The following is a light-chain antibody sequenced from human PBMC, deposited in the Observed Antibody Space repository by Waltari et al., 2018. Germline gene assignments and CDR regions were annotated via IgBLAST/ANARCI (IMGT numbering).Light chain of an antibody. CDR1: SSNVGGYNY. CDR3: SSYVGYKNNYV. V-gene: IGLV2-8*01. J-gene: IGLJ1*01. CDR2: GVN. Sequence: QSALTQPPSASGSPGQSVTISCTGTSSNVGGYNYVSWYQQYPGKAPKVMIYGVNKRPSGVPDRFSGSKSGNTASLTGSGLQAEDEADYYCSSYVGYKNNYVFGTGTKVTVL.